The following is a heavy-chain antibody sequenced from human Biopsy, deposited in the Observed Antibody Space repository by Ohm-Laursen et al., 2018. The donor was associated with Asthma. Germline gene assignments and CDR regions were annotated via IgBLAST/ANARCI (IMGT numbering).Heavy chain of an antibody. CDR1: SGSGGYMRSGNYY. CDR2: IYYSGTT. Sequence: TLSLTCSLSSGSGGYMRSGNYYWGWIRQPPGKGLEWIGSIYYSGTTYYNPSLESRFTVPADTSKNQFSLKLTSVTAADTAVYYCVRGSSSWHHGPFHYYYGLDVWGQGTTATVSS. CDR3: VRGSSSWHHGPFHYYYGLDV. J-gene: IGHJ6*02. V-gene: IGHV4-39*01. D-gene: IGHD6-13*01.